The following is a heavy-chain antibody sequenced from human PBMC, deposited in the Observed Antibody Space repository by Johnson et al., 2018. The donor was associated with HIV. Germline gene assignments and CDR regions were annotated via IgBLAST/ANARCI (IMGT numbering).Heavy chain of an antibody. CDR1: GFTFSSYG. J-gene: IGHJ3*02. CDR3: ARAPYNWNEGLFAAFDM. Sequence: QEQLVESGGGVVQPGGSLRLSCAASGFTFSSYGMHWVRQAPGKGLEWVAFIRYDGSNKYYADSVKGRFTISRDNSKNTLYLQMNSLRAEDTAVYYCARAPYNWNEGLFAAFDMWGRGTKVTVSS. V-gene: IGHV3-30*02. D-gene: IGHD1-20*01. CDR2: IRYDGSNK.